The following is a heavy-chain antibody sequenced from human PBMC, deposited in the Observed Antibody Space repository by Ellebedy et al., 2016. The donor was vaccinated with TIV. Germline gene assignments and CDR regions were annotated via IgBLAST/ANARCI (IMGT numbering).Heavy chain of an antibody. Sequence: GSLRLSCAVSEDYISRSNWWSWVRQSPGKGLEWIGEIYYTGSTDYNPSLKSRVTIFADTSKNQFSLRLSSVTAADTAVYYCARWFGELLYVRWFDPWGQGTLVTVSS. V-gene: IGHV4-4*02. CDR1: EDYISRSNW. J-gene: IGHJ5*02. CDR3: ARWFGELLYVRWFDP. CDR2: IYYTGST. D-gene: IGHD3-10*01.